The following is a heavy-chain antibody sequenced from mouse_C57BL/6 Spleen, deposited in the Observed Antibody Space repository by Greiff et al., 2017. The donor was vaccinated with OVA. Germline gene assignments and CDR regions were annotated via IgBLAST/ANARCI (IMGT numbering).Heavy chain of an antibody. CDR2: IYPGDGGT. J-gene: IGHJ4*01. Sequence: QVQLQQSGPELVKPGASVKISCKASGYAFSSSWMNWVKQRPGKGLEWIGRIYPGDGGTNYNGKFKGKATLTADKSSSTAYMQLSSLTSEDSAVYFGARETAQATYYYAMDYWGQGTSVTVSS. D-gene: IGHD3-2*02. CDR1: GYAFSSSW. V-gene: IGHV1-82*01. CDR3: ARETAQATYYYAMDY.